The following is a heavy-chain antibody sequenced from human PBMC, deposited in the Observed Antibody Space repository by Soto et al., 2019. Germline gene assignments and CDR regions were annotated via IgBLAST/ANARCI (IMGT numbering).Heavy chain of an antibody. CDR2: MGRSSRYI. CDR3: ARDGGVAATLANYFDY. D-gene: IGHD2-15*01. J-gene: IGHJ4*02. V-gene: IGHV3-21*01. Sequence: EVQLVESGGGLVKPGGSLRLSCAASGCTFNSYSMNWVRQAPGKGLEGVSSMGRSSRYIYYADSVKGRFTISRDNARNSVYLQMNSLRAEDTAVYYCARDGGVAATLANYFDYWGQGTLVTVSS. CDR1: GCTFNSYS.